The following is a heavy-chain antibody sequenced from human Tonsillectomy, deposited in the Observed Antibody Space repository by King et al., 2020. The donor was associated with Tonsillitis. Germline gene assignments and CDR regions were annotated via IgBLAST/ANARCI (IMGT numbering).Heavy chain of an antibody. V-gene: IGHV3-30*18. D-gene: IGHD6-19*01. CDR1: GFTFSSYG. Sequence: VQLVESGGGVVQPGRSLRLSCAASGFTFSSYGMHWVRQAPGKGLEWVAVISYDGSNKYYADSVKGRFTISRENSKYTLYLQMNSLRAEDTAVYYCAKGKGSGWAQGTGYYGMDVWGQGTTVTVS. CDR2: ISYDGSNK. CDR3: AKGKGSGWAQGTGYYGMDV. J-gene: IGHJ6*02.